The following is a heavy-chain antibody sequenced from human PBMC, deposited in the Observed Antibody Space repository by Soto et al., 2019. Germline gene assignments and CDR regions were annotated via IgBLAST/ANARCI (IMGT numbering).Heavy chain of an antibody. V-gene: IGHV3-13*04. CDR3: ARAIGQTLFDY. Sequence: HPGGSLRLSCSASGFTFSSYYIHWVRQGPGKGLEWVSAIGTAGDTNYAGSVKGRFTISRENAKNYLYLQMNSLRAGDTAIYFCARAIGQTLFDYWGQGTLVTICS. J-gene: IGHJ4*02. CDR1: GFTFSSYY. CDR2: IGTAGDT. D-gene: IGHD3-22*01.